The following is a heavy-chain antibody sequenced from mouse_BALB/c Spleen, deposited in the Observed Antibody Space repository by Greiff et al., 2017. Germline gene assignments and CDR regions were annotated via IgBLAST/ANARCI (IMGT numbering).Heavy chain of an antibody. Sequence: EVQGVESGAELVKPGASVKLSCTASGFNIKDTYMHWVKQRPEQGLEWIGRIDPANGNTKYDPKFQGKATITADTSSNTAYLQLSSLTSEDTAVYYCARPSYGYGRAMDYWGQGTSVTVSS. D-gene: IGHD2-9*01. CDR2: IDPANGNT. V-gene: IGHV14-3*02. CDR3: ARPSYGYGRAMDY. J-gene: IGHJ4*01. CDR1: GFNIKDTY.